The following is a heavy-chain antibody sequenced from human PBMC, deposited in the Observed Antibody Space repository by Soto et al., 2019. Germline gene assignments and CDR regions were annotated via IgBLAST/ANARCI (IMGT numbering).Heavy chain of an antibody. V-gene: IGHV2-70*11. Sequence: SGPTLMNPTQTLTLTCTFSGFSLSTSGMCVSWIRQPPGKALEWLARIHWDDDKYYRASLKTRHTITKDTSKNQVVLTMTNMDPVDTATYYCARMGQYYDILTGYWSGYYFDYWGQGTLVTVSS. J-gene: IGHJ4*02. CDR3: ARMGQYYDILTGYWSGYYFDY. CDR2: IHWDDDK. D-gene: IGHD3-9*01. CDR1: GFSLSTSGMC.